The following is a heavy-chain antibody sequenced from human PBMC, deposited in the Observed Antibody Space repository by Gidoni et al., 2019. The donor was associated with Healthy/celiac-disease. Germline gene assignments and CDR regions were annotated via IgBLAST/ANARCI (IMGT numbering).Heavy chain of an antibody. J-gene: IGHJ6*02. CDR1: GFTFSSYA. CDR2: ISSNGGST. Sequence: EVQLVESGGGLVQPGGSLRLSCSASGFTFSSYAMHWVRQAPGKGLEYVSAISSNGGSTYYADSVKGRFTISRDNSKNTLYLQMSSLRAEDTAVYYCVKWRIGSYYTDYGMDVWGQGTTVTVSS. CDR3: VKWRIGSYYTDYGMDV. D-gene: IGHD1-26*01. V-gene: IGHV3-64D*06.